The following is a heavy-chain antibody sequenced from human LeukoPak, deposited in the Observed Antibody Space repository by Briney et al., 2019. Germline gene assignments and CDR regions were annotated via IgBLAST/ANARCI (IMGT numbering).Heavy chain of an antibody. V-gene: IGHV4-39*07. J-gene: IGHJ4*02. CDR2: IYSSGST. CDR1: VGSISSSSYS. CDR3: ARGLGTYDL. Sequence: SETLSLTCTGSVGSISSSSYSWGWIRQPPGKGLEWIGSIYSSGSTYYNPSLKSRVTISVDTSKNQFSLKLSSVTAADTAVYYCARGLGTYDLWGQGTLVTVSS. D-gene: IGHD3-16*01.